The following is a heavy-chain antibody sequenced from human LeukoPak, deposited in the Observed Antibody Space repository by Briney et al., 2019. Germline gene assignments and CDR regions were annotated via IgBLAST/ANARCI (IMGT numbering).Heavy chain of an antibody. J-gene: IGHJ4*02. CDR3: ARGPPESSSSDS. V-gene: IGHV1-8*01. CDR2: MSPNNGKT. D-gene: IGHD6-13*01. CDR1: GYTFSNYD. Sequence: ASVKVSCKASGYTFSNYDINWVRQATGQGLEGMGWMSPNNGKTGYAQNFQGRVTMTRDTSISTAYMELRRLRIEDTAVYYCARGPPESSSSDSWGQGTLVTVSS.